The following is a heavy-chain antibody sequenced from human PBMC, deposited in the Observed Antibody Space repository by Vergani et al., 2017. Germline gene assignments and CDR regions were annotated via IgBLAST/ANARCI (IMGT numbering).Heavy chain of an antibody. CDR2: ISSSSSYT. Sequence: QVQLVESGGGLVKPGGSLRLSCAASGFTFSDYYMSWIRQAPGKGLEWVSYISSSSSYTNYADSVKGRFTISRDNAKNSLYLQMNSLRAEDTAVYYCARVGRDGYNFGWFVPWGQGTLVTVSS. J-gene: IGHJ5*02. D-gene: IGHD5-24*01. CDR3: ARVGRDGYNFGWFVP. V-gene: IGHV3-11*05. CDR1: GFTFSDYY.